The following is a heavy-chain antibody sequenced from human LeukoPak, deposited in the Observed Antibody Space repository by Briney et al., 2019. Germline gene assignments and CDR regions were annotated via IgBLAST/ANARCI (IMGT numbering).Heavy chain of an antibody. CDR3: ARGSYYYDSSGLWDYFDY. Sequence: GGSLRLSCAASGFTFDDYGMSWVRQAPGKGLEWVSGINWNGGSAGYADSVKGRFTISRDNAKNSRYLQMNSLRAEDTALYYCARGSYYYDSSGLWDYFDYWGQGTLVTVSS. V-gene: IGHV3-20*04. CDR1: GFTFDDYG. CDR2: INWNGGSA. D-gene: IGHD3-22*01. J-gene: IGHJ4*02.